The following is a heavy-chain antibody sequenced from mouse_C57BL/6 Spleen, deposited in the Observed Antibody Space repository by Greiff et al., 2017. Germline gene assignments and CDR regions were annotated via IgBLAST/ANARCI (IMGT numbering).Heavy chain of an antibody. Sequence: EVKLLESGPGLVKPSQSLSLTCSVTGYSITSGYYWNWIRQFPGNKLEWMGYVSYDGSNNYNPSLKNRISITRDTSKNQFFLKLNSVTTEDTATYYCARGWLPDYWGQGTTLTVSS. J-gene: IGHJ2*01. CDR2: VSYDGSN. CDR3: ARGWLPDY. CDR1: GYSITSGYY. D-gene: IGHD2-3*01. V-gene: IGHV3-6*01.